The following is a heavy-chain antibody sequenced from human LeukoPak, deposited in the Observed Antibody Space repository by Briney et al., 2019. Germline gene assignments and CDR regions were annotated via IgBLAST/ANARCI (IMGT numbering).Heavy chain of an antibody. CDR3: AKDLDITMVRGADYYYGMDV. D-gene: IGHD3-10*01. CDR1: GFTFSSYG. CDR2: ISYDGSNK. Sequence: GGSLRLSCAASGFTFSSYGMHWGRQAPGKGLEWVAVISYDGSNKYYADSVKGRFTISRDNSKNTLYLQMNSLRAEDTAVYYCAKDLDITMVRGADYYYGMDVWALGITVTVPS. V-gene: IGHV3-30*18. J-gene: IGHJ6*02.